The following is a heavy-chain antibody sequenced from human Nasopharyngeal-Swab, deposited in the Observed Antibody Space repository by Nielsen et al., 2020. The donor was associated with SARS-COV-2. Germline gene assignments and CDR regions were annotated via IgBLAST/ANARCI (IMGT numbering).Heavy chain of an antibody. Sequence: GESLKISCAASGFTFSSYSMNWVRQAPGKGLEWVSSISRSSSYIYYADSVKDQFTISRDNAKNSLYLQMNSLRAEDTAVYYCARNHYYGSGSYYPLYYYYYGVDVWGQGTTVTVSS. CDR1: GFTFSSYS. D-gene: IGHD3-10*01. V-gene: IGHV3-21*04. CDR2: ISRSSSYI. J-gene: IGHJ6*02. CDR3: ARNHYYGSGSYYPLYYYYYGVDV.